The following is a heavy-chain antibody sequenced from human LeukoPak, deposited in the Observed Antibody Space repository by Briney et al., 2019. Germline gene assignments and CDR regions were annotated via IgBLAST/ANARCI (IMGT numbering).Heavy chain of an antibody. CDR3: ARVSGSYYY. Sequence: ASVKVSCKASGYTFTSYDINWVRQAPGQGLEWMGIINPSGGSTSYAQKFQGRVTMTRDTSTSTVYMELSSLRSEDTAVYYCARVSGSYYYWGQGTLVTVSS. CDR2: INPSGGST. CDR1: GYTFTSYD. D-gene: IGHD1-26*01. V-gene: IGHV1-46*01. J-gene: IGHJ4*02.